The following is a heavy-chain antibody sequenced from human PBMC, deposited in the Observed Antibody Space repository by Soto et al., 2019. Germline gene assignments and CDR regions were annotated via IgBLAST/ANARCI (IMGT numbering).Heavy chain of an antibody. CDR1: DASFMGYY. D-gene: IGHD3-3*01. J-gene: IGHJ3*02. CDR2: INHSGST. Sequence: PSKTLSLTRVVYDASFMGYYCSRFRKPPGKGLEWIGEINHSGSTNYNPSLKSRVTISVDTSKNQFSLKLSSVTAADTAVYYCAREIFGVVIKPRCAFDIWGQGTMVT. V-gene: IGHV4-34*01. CDR3: AREIFGVVIKPRCAFDI.